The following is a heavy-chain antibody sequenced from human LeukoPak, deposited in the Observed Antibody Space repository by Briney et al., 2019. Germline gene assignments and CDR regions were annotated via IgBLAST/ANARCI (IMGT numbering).Heavy chain of an antibody. Sequence: SETLSLTCTVSGGSISSYYWHWIRQPPGKGLEWIGYIYYSWSSNYNPSLKSRITISVDTFNNQFSLNLSSVTAADTAVYYCASSYYTSGYFEYWGQGTPVTVSS. CDR1: GGSISSYY. CDR3: ASSYYTSGYFEY. V-gene: IGHV4-59*01. J-gene: IGHJ4*02. CDR2: IYYSWSS. D-gene: IGHD3-3*01.